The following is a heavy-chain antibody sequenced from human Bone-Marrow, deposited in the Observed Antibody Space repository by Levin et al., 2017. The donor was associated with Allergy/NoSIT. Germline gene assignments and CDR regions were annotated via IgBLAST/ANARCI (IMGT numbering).Heavy chain of an antibody. CDR1: GFTFSTYA. Sequence: PSETLSLTCAASGFTFSTYAMSWVRQAPGKGLEWVSAITSGGNTYFADSVKGRFTVSRDNSKNTLYLQMSSLRAEDTAVYFCAREGSSSPRIDFDHWGQGTLVTVAS. J-gene: IGHJ4*02. CDR3: AREGSSSPRIDFDH. V-gene: IGHV3-23*01. CDR2: ITSGGNT. D-gene: IGHD6-13*01.